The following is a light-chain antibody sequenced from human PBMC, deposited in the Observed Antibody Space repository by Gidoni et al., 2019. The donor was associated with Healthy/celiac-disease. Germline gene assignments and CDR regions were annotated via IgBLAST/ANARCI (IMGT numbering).Light chain of an antibody. CDR3: QQYGSSPPT. V-gene: IGKV3-20*01. CDR1: QSVSSSY. Sequence: ESVLTQSPGTLSLSPGERATLSCRASQSVSSSYLAWYQQKPGQAPRLLIYGASSRATGIPDRFSGSGSGTDFTLTISSLEPEAFAVYYCQQYGSSPPTFGQXTKVEIK. J-gene: IGKJ1*01. CDR2: GAS.